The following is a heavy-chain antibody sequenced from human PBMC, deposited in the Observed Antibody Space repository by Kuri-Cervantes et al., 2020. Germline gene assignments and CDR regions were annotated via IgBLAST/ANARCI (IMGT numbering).Heavy chain of an antibody. CDR2: IYYSGST. V-gene: IGHV4-39*01. CDR3: ARVNYGDYERLGFDY. CDR1: GGSISSSSYY. Sequence: SETLSLTCTVSGGSISSSSYYWGWIRQPPGKGLEWIGSIYYSGSTYYNPSLKSRVTISVDTSKNQFSLKLSSVTAADTAVYYCARVNYGDYERLGFDYWGQGTLVTVSS. J-gene: IGHJ4*02. D-gene: IGHD4-17*01.